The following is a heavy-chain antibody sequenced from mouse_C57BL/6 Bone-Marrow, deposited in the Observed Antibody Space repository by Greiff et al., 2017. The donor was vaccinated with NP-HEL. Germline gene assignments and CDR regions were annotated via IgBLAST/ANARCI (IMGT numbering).Heavy chain of an antibody. CDR3: ARALYYGNYFDY. Sequence: VKLMESGPGLVQPSQSLSITCTVSGFSLTSYGVHWVRQSPGKGLEWLGVIWSGGSTDYHAAFISRLSISKDNSKSQVFFKMNSLQADDTAIYYCARALYYGNYFDYWGQGTTLTVSS. CDR1: GFSLTSYG. D-gene: IGHD1-1*01. J-gene: IGHJ2*01. CDR2: IWSGGST. V-gene: IGHV2-2*01.